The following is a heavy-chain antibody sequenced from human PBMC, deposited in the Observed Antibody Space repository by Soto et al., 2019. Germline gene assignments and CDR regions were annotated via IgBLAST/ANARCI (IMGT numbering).Heavy chain of an antibody. CDR1: GGSISSSNW. J-gene: IGHJ4*02. CDR2: IYHSWST. V-gene: IGHV4-4*02. Sequence: SETLSLTCAVSGGSISSSNWWSWVRQPPGKGLEWIGEIYHSWSTNYNPSLKSRVTISVDKSKNQFSLKLSSVTAADTAVYYCARDKSALRYYFDYWGQGTLVTSPQ. CDR3: ARDKSALRYYFDY.